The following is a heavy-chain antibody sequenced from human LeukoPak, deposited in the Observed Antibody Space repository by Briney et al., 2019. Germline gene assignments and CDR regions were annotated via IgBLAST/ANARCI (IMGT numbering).Heavy chain of an antibody. Sequence: GGSLRLPCGVSGITLSNYGLSWVGQALGKGREGVAGIGDSGGRTNYADSVKGRFTISRDSPKNTLYLQMNSLRVEDMAVYFCAKRGVVIRVVLVGFHKEAYYFDSWGQGALVTVSS. V-gene: IGHV3-23*01. CDR3: AKRGVVIRVVLVGFHKEAYYFDS. J-gene: IGHJ4*02. D-gene: IGHD3-10*01. CDR2: IGDSGGRT. CDR1: GITLSNYG.